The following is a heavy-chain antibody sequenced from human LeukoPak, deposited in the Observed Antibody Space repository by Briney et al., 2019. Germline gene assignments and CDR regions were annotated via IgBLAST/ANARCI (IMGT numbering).Heavy chain of an antibody. V-gene: IGHV4-39*07. Sequence: SETLSLTCTVSGGSIGKTSYYWGWIRQPPGKGLEWIGNIYYSGTTYYNPSLRSRVTISVDTSKNQFSLTLNSVTAADTAVYFCARFKQLGRSFDSWGLGSLVTVSS. J-gene: IGHJ4*02. CDR2: IYYSGTT. D-gene: IGHD1-1*01. CDR1: GGSIGKTSYY. CDR3: ARFKQLGRSFDS.